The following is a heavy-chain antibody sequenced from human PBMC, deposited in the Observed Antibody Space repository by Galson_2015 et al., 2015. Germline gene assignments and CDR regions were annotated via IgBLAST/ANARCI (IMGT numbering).Heavy chain of an antibody. CDR1: GFTFSSYG. Sequence: SLRLSCAASGFTFSSYGMHWVRRAPGKGLEWVAVISYDGSNKYYADSVKGRFTISRDNSKNTLYLQMNSLRAEDTAVYYCAKESVGLLSYFDYWGQGTLVTVSS. CDR3: AKESVGLLSYFDY. CDR2: ISYDGSNK. J-gene: IGHJ4*02. V-gene: IGHV3-30*18. D-gene: IGHD2-15*01.